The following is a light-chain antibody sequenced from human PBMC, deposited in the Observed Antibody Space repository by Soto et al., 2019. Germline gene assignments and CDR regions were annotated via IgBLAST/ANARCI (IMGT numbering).Light chain of an antibody. CDR2: DVN. J-gene: IGLJ2*01. V-gene: IGLV2-14*01. CDR3: SSYTGSSTYVV. Sequence: QSALTQPASVSGSPGQSITISCTGTSSDVGGYNYVSWYQQHPGKAPKLMIYDVNNRPSGVSNRFSGSKSGNTASLTISGXXAEDEADYYCSSYTGSSTYVVFGGGTKLTVL. CDR1: SSDVGGYNY.